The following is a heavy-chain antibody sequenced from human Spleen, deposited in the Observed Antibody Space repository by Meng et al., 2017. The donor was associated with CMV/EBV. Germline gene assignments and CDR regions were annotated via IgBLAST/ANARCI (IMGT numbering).Heavy chain of an antibody. D-gene: IGHD2-2*01. J-gene: IGHJ4*02. V-gene: IGHV3-7*02. CDR3: ARSGKIVVPAAILGHDY. CDR1: GFSFNTYW. Sequence: GGSLRLSCAASGFSFNTYWMTWVRQAPGKGLAWVANIKQDGSEKYYVGSVKGRFTVSRNNAHNSLSLQMNGLRTDDTGIYYCARSGKIVVPAAILGHDYWGQGTLVTVSS. CDR2: IKQDGSEK.